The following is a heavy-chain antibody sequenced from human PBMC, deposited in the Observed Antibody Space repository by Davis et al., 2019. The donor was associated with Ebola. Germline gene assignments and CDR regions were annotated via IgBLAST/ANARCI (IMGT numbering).Heavy chain of an antibody. CDR2: INSNNGNK. V-gene: IGHV1-18*01. CDR3: WRVNSGTDFDL. D-gene: IGHD1-1*01. J-gene: IGHJ2*01. CDR1: GDTFTSYD. Sequence: ASVLDSCKAAGDTFTSYDMIWVRQATGQGLEWMGWINSNNGNKHYVPKFQDRLTMTTDTFTSTAYMDLRSLGDDDTAVYYCWRVNSGTDFDLWGRGTLVTVSS.